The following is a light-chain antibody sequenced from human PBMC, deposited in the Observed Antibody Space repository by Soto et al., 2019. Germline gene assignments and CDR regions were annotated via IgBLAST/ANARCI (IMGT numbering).Light chain of an antibody. CDR3: GTWDSSLSAYV. CDR1: SSNIGNNS. Sequence: QSVLTQPPSVSAAPGQKVTISCSGSSSNIGNNSVSWYQQLPGTAPKLLIYANNKRPSGIPDRFSGSKSATSATLGITGLQTGDEADYYCGTWDSSLSAYVFGTGTRSPS. J-gene: IGLJ1*01. CDR2: ANN. V-gene: IGLV1-51*01.